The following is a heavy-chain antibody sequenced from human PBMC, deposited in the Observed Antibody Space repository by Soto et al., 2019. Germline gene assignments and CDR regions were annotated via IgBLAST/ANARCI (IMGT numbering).Heavy chain of an antibody. D-gene: IGHD2-2*01. CDR2: INPSGGST. Sequence: ASVKVSCKASGYTFTSYYMHWVRQAPGQGLEWMGIINPSGGSTSYAQKFQGRVTITRDTSASTAYMELSSLRSEDTAVYYCARGYHLGYCSSTSCPNWFDPWGQGTLVTVSS. CDR3: ARGYHLGYCSSTSCPNWFDP. J-gene: IGHJ5*02. V-gene: IGHV1-46*01. CDR1: GYTFTSYY.